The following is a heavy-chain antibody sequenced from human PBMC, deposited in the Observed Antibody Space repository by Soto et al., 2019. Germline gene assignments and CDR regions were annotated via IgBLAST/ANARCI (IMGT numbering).Heavy chain of an antibody. Sequence: SETLSLTCFVSGYSITAGGYYWSWIRHHPGKGLEWIGSFYSSGSIIYNPSLRSRVSISGDTSSNQFSMSLTSVTAADTARYYCARMYSSGSGWFHPWGQGTLVTVS. J-gene: IGHJ5*02. CDR1: GYSITAGGYY. V-gene: IGHV4-31*03. D-gene: IGHD6-19*01. CDR2: FYSSGSI. CDR3: ARMYSSGSGWFHP.